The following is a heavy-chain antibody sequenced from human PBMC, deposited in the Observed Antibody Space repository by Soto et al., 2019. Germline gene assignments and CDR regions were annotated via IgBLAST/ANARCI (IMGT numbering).Heavy chain of an antibody. CDR2: IYYSGST. CDR3: ASGSPCSGGSCTRIYSGNWFDP. CDR1: GGSISSGGYY. Sequence: SETLSLTCTVSGGSISSGGYYWSWIRQHPGKGLEWIGYIYYSGSTYYNPSLKSRVTISVDTSNNQFSLKLSSVTAADTAVYYCASGSPCSGGSCTRIYSGNWFDPWGQGTQVPVSS. D-gene: IGHD2-15*01. V-gene: IGHV4-31*03. J-gene: IGHJ5*02.